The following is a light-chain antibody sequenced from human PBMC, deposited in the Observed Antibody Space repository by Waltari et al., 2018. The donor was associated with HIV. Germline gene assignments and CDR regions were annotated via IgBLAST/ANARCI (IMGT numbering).Light chain of an antibody. CDR2: ENN. Sequence: NFMLTQPHSVSESPGKTVIISCTGSRGSLAGNYVQWFQQRPGSAPTTVIYENNQRPSGVPDRFSGSIDTSSNSASLTISGLKTDDEADYYCQSYDSNNQGVIGGGTKLTVL. V-gene: IGLV6-57*02. CDR3: QSYDSNNQGV. CDR1: RGSLAGNY. J-gene: IGLJ3*02.